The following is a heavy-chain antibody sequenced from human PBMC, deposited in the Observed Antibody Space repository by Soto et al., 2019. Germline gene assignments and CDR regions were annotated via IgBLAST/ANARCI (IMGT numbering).Heavy chain of an antibody. V-gene: IGHV1-69*18. CDR1: GDTFSGYP. J-gene: IGHJ4*02. CDR2: IIPAFGTT. D-gene: IGHD3-10*01. CDR3: ARDGGFGEFKY. Sequence: QVQLVQSGAELKKPGSSVKVSCKASGDTFSGYPINWVRQAPGEGLERMGRIIPAFGTTNDAQRFEGRVTFTADESTNTAYMELRGLVSEDTAVYYCARDGGFGEFKYWGPGTLVTGSS.